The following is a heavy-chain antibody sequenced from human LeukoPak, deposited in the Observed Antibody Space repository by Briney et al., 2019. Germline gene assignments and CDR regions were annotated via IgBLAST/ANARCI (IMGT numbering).Heavy chain of an antibody. D-gene: IGHD1-14*01. J-gene: IGHJ4*02. CDR3: AKVPQWEPLYYFDY. Sequence: TGGSLRLSCAASGFTFSSYATSWVRQAPGKGLEWVSAISGSGGSTYYADSVKGRFTISRDNSKNTLYLQMNSLRAEDTAVYYCAKVPQWEPLYYFDYWGQGTLVTVSS. CDR2: ISGSGGST. V-gene: IGHV3-23*01. CDR1: GFTFSSYA.